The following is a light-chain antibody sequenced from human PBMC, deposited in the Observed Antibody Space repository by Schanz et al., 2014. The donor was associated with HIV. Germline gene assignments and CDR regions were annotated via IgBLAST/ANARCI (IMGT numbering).Light chain of an antibody. Sequence: QSALTQPPSVSGSPGQSVIISCTGTSSDVGGYNHVSWYQQHPGKAPKLMIYEVIKRPSGVPDRFSGSKSGSTASLTVSGLQAEDEADYYCSSHAGSDKFGIFGGGTKLTVL. V-gene: IGLV2-8*01. J-gene: IGLJ2*01. CDR3: SSHAGSDKFGI. CDR2: EVI. CDR1: SSDVGGYNH.